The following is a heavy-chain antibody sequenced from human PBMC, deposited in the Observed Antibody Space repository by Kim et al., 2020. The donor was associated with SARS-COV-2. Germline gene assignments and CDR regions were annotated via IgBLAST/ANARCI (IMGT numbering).Heavy chain of an antibody. V-gene: IGHV4-4*02. CDR2: IYHSGST. CDR3: ARDRVVVTASLPGYYYYGMDV. D-gene: IGHD2-21*02. Sequence: SETLSLTCAVSGGSISSSNWWSWVRQPPGKGLEWIGQIYHSGSTNYNPSLKSRVTISVDKSKNQFSLKLSSVTAADTAVYYCARDRVVVTASLPGYYYYGMDVWGQGTTVTVSS. J-gene: IGHJ6*02. CDR1: GGSISSSNW.